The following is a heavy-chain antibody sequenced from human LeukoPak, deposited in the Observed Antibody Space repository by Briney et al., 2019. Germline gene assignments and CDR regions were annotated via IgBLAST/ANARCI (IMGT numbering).Heavy chain of an antibody. D-gene: IGHD2-15*01. CDR2: ISSSGTTK. Sequence: GGSLRLSCAASGFTFSSYAMSWVRQAPGKGLEWVSYISSSGTTKYYADSVKGRFTISRDNVKNSLYLQMNSLRDEDTAVYYCAVEGYCSGGSCYTNWFDSWGQGTLVTVSS. V-gene: IGHV3-48*02. CDR3: AVEGYCSGGSCYTNWFDS. J-gene: IGHJ5*01. CDR1: GFTFSSYA.